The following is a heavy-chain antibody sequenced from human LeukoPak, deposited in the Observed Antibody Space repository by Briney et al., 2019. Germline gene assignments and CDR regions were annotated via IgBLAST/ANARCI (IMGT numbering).Heavy chain of an antibody. CDR3: AKDGNWGLNYSDY. CDR2: ISWNSGSI. J-gene: IGHJ4*02. D-gene: IGHD7-27*01. V-gene: IGHV3-9*01. Sequence: GRSLRLSCAASGFTFDDYAMHWVRQAPGKGLEWVSGISWNSGSIGYADSVKGRFTISRDNAKNSLYLQMNSLRAEDTALYYCAKDGNWGLNYSDYWGQGTLVTVSS. CDR1: GFTFDDYA.